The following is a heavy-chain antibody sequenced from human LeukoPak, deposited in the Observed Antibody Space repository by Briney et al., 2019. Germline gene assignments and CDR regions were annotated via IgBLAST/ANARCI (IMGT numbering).Heavy chain of an antibody. V-gene: IGHV3-74*01. CDR2: ISSDGSDT. CDR1: GLNFASRW. J-gene: IGHJ5*01. Sequence: TGGSLRLSCAASGLNFASRWMHWVRQVPGKGLVWVSRISSDGSDTTYADSVKGRFTISRDNVKKIVYLQMRSLRVEDTAVYYCARHFDGKGSFDFWGQGTLVTVSS. CDR3: ARHFDGKGSFDF. D-gene: IGHD4-23*01.